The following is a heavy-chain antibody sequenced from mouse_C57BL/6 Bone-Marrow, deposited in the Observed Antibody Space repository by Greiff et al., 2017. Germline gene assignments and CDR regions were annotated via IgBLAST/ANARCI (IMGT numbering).Heavy chain of an antibody. V-gene: IGHV5-2*01. D-gene: IGHD2-4*01. J-gene: IGHJ4*01. CDR2: INSDGGST. CDR3: ARQSTMITTGAMDY. CDR1: EYEFPSHD. Sequence: EVKLMESGGGLVQPGESLKLSCESNEYEFPSHDMSWVRKTPEKRLELVAAINSDGGSTYYPDTMERRFIISRDNTKETLYLQMSSLRSEDTALYYCARQSTMITTGAMDYWGQGTSVTVSS.